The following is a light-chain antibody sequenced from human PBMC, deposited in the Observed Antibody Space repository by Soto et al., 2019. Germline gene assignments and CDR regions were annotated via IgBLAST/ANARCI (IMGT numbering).Light chain of an antibody. CDR1: QSVSSN. V-gene: IGKV3-15*01. CDR3: QQYYDLPIT. Sequence: EIVPTQSPDHLSVSPGERATLSCRASQSVSSNLAWYQQKPGQAPRLLIYGASTRATGIPARFSGSGSGTEFTLTISSLQSEDFAVYYCQQYYDLPITFGQGTRLEIK. J-gene: IGKJ5*01. CDR2: GAS.